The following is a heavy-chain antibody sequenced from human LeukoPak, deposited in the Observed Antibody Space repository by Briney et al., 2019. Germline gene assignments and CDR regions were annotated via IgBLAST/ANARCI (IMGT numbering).Heavy chain of an antibody. V-gene: IGHV3-48*02. Sequence: GSLRLSCEASGFSLSISGMNWVRQAPGKGLEWVSYISSTSDLMSYVASVKGRFNVSRDNAKNSLFLQMNSLRDEDTAVYYCARVLRGLYNLGDWGQGTLVTVSS. CDR1: GFSLSISG. CDR3: ARVLRGLYNLGD. D-gene: IGHD3-10*01. CDR2: ISSTSDLM. J-gene: IGHJ4*02.